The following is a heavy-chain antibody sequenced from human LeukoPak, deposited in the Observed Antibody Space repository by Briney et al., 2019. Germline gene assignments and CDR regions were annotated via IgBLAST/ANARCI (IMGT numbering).Heavy chain of an antibody. J-gene: IGHJ6*02. CDR2: LKQDGSEK. D-gene: IGHD4/OR15-4a*01. CDR1: GFTFSAYC. V-gene: IGHV3-7*01. CDR3: ARDHLKPGAPDHYYGMDV. Sequence: GGSLRLFCAASGFTFSAYCMSWGRRAPGKGLEWGANLKQDGSEKYYVDSVKGRFTISRDNAKNSLYLQMNSLRDEDTAVYYCARDHLKPGAPDHYYGMDVWGQGTTVTVSS.